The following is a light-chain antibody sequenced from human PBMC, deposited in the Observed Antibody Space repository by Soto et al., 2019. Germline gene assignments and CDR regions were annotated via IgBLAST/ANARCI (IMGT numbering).Light chain of an antibody. V-gene: IGKV3-15*01. CDR3: QKYTNSPPWT. Sequence: EIVRKPSPATLSVSPSEVALLSVRASQSVSVNLAWYQQKPCQAPRLIIYGASTRATGIPARFSGSGSGTAFTLTISRLQSEDFAVYYCQKYTNSPPWTFGQGTKVDI. CDR2: GAS. CDR1: QSVSVN. J-gene: IGKJ1*01.